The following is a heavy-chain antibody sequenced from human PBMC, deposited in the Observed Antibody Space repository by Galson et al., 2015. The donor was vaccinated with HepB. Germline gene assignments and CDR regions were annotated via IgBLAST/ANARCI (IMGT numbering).Heavy chain of an antibody. CDR3: ARHFGAALSNNWFDP. Sequence: SLRLSCAASGVMFGDYSMHWVRQAPGKGLEWVAFITHDRSHIYYLDSVKGRVTISRDNSKNTLYLELSSLRPEDTAFYYCARHFGAALSNNWFDPWGQGTLVTVSS. V-gene: IGHV3-30-3*01. CDR1: GVMFGDYS. D-gene: IGHD4/OR15-4a*01. CDR2: ITHDRSHI. J-gene: IGHJ5*02.